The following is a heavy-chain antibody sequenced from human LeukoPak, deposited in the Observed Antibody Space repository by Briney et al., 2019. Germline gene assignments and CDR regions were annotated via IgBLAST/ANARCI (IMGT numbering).Heavy chain of an antibody. CDR3: ARGYSSGWYFGY. V-gene: IGHV3-48*03. CDR1: GFTFSSYE. Sequence: QPGGSLRLSCAASGFTFSSYEMNWVRQAPGKGLEWVSYISSSGRTIYYADSVKGRFTISRDNAKNSLYLQMNNLRAEDTAVYYCARGYSSGWYFGYWGQGTLVTVSS. J-gene: IGHJ4*02. CDR2: ISSSGRTI. D-gene: IGHD6-19*01.